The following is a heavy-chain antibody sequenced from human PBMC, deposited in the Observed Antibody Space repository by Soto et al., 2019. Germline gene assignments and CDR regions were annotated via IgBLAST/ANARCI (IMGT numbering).Heavy chain of an antibody. CDR2: ISYDGSNK. V-gene: IGHV3-30-3*01. J-gene: IGHJ6*02. D-gene: IGHD3-22*01. CDR3: ARPLYDSSGYKRRYFKDV. Sequence: GVSLRLSCAASGFAFSSYAMHWVRQAPGKGLEWVAVISYDGSNKYYADSVKGRFTISRDNSKNTLYLQMNRLRAEDTAVYYCARPLYDSSGYKRRYFKDVWSHGTTVTVS. CDR1: GFAFSSYA.